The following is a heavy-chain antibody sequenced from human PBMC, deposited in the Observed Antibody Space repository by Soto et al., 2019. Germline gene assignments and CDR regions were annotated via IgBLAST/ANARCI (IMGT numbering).Heavy chain of an antibody. CDR1: GFTFSSYA. CDR3: AGGDSSGWPRGGYGMDV. J-gene: IGHJ6*02. D-gene: IGHD6-19*01. CDR2: ISYDGSNK. Sequence: QVQLVESGGGVGQPGRSLRLSCAASGFTFSSYAMHWVRQAPGKGLEWVAVISYDGSNKYYADSVKGRFTISRDNSKNTLYLQMNSLRAEDTAVYYCAGGDSSGWPRGGYGMDVWCHGTTVTVSS. V-gene: IGHV3-30-3*01.